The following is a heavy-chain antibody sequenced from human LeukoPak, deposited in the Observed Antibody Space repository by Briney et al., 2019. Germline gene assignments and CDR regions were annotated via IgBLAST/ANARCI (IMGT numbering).Heavy chain of an antibody. CDR1: GYSFTSYW. CDR3: ARPAYLGYCSSTSCHDAFDI. V-gene: IGHV5-51*01. Sequence: KRGESLKISCKGSGYSFTSYWIGWVRQMPGKGLEWMGIIYPGDSDTRYSPSFQGQVTISADKSISTAYLQWSSLKASDTAMYYCARPAYLGYCSSTSCHDAFDIWGQRTMVTVSS. J-gene: IGHJ3*02. D-gene: IGHD2-2*01. CDR2: IYPGDSDT.